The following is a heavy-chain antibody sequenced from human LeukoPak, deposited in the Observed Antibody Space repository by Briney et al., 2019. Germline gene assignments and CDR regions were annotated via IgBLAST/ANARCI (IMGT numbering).Heavy chain of an antibody. Sequence: GGSLRLSCAASGFTFSSYAMHWVRQAPGKGLEWVAVISYDGSNKYYADSVKGRFTISRDNSKNTLYLQMNSLRAEDTAVYYCARDPCCGDCYHDYWGQGTLVTVSS. CDR3: ARDPCCGDCYHDY. D-gene: IGHD2-21*02. CDR1: GFTFSSYA. CDR2: ISYDGSNK. V-gene: IGHV3-30*04. J-gene: IGHJ4*02.